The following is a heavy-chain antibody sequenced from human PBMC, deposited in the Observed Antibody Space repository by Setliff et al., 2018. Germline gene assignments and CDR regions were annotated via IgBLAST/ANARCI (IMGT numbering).Heavy chain of an antibody. V-gene: IGHV3-7*01. CDR3: ARDGGEY. J-gene: IGHJ4*02. CDR1: GFTFSPYW. D-gene: IGHD3-16*01. CDR2: IKHDGSEN. Sequence: PGGSRRLSCTSSGFTFSPYWMSWVRQAPGKGLEWVANIKHDGSENYYVDSVKGRFTISRDNAKNSLYLQMNSLRAEDTAVYYCARDGGEYWGQGTLVTVSS.